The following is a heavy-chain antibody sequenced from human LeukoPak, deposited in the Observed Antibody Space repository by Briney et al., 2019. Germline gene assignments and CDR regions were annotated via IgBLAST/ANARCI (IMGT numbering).Heavy chain of an antibody. J-gene: IGHJ4*02. D-gene: IGHD3-16*01. CDR1: GGSISSGSYY. V-gene: IGHV4-61*02. CDR3: ARGRGDY. Sequence: SETLSLTCTVSGGSISSGSYYWSWIRQPAGKGLELIGRIYTSGSTNYNPSLKSRVTISVDTSKNQFSLKLSSVTAADTAVYYCARGRGDYWGQGTLVTVSS. CDR2: IYTSGST.